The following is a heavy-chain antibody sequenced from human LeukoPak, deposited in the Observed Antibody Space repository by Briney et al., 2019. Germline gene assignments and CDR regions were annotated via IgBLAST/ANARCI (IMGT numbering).Heavy chain of an antibody. CDR3: VRENHGSFDY. D-gene: IGHD1-14*01. CDR1: GFSFSSYY. V-gene: IGHV3-21*01. CDR2: ISSSTTYI. J-gene: IGHJ4*02. Sequence: GGSLRLSCAASGFSFSSYYVNWVRQAPGKGLEWVSCISSSTTYIYYADSVRGRFAISRDNAKNSLYLQMNSLRAEDTAVYYCVRENHGSFDYWGQGSLVTVSS.